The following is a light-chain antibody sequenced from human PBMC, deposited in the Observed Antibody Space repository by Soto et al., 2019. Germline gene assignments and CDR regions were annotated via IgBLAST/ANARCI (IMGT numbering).Light chain of an antibody. Sequence: EIVLTQSPATLSLSPGERATLSCRASQGVSSYLAWYQQKPGQAPRLLIYDASNRATGIPARFSGSGPGTDFTLTISSLEPEYFAVYYCQQRSNWLTFGGGTKVEIK. CDR1: QGVSSY. CDR3: QQRSNWLT. J-gene: IGKJ4*01. CDR2: DAS. V-gene: IGKV3D-11*01.